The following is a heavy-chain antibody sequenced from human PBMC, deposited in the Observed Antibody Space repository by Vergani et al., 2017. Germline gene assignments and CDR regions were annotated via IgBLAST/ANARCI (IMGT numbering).Heavy chain of an antibody. CDR2: ISSSSSYI. CDR3: ARDNTAMVPYYYYYYGMDV. V-gene: IGHV3-11*06. D-gene: IGHD5-18*01. Sequence: QVQLVESGGGLVKPGGSLRLSCAASGFTFSDYYMSWIRQAPGKGLEWVSSISSSSSYIYYADSVKGRFTISRDNAKNSLYLQMNSLRAEDTAVYYCARDNTAMVPYYYYYYGMDVWGQGTTVTVSS. J-gene: IGHJ6*02. CDR1: GFTFSDYY.